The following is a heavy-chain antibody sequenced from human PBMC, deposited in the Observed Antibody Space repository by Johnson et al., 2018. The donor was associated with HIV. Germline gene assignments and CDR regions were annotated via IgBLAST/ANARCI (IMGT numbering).Heavy chain of an antibody. V-gene: IGHV3-43*01. CDR2: ISWDGGST. CDR3: AKDQEWLQLNWGSQDI. D-gene: IGHD5-24*01. J-gene: IGHJ3*02. CDR1: GFTFDDYT. Sequence: VQLVESGGVVVQPGGSLRLSCAASGFTFDDYTMHWVRQAPGKGLEWVSLISWDGGSTYSADSVQGRFTISRDNSKNSLYLQMTSLRTEDTALYYCAKDQEWLQLNWGSQDIWGQGTMVTVSS.